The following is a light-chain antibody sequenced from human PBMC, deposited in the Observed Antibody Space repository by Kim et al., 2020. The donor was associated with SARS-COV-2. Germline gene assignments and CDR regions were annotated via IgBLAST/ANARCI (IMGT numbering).Light chain of an antibody. J-gene: IGKJ4*01. Sequence: DIQLTQSPSFLSASVGDRVTITCRASQGISSYLAWYQQKPGKAPKLLIYAASTLQSGVPSRFSGSGSGTEFTLTISRLQPEDFATYYCQQLNSYPRALTFGGGTKVDIK. CDR3: QQLNSYPRALT. CDR2: AAS. CDR1: QGISSY. V-gene: IGKV1-9*01.